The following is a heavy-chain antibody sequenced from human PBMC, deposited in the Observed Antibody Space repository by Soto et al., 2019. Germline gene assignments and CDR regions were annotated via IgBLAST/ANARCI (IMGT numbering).Heavy chain of an antibody. V-gene: IGHV3-23*04. Sequence: EVQLVESGGGLVQPGGSLRLSCAASGFTFSTYAMTWVRQAPGKGLEWVSGISGSGCSTYHADSVKGRFNISRDSSKNTVYLQMNRRRAEDTAVYYCAIGVGANRYYFDYWGQGTVVTVSS. D-gene: IGHD1-26*01. CDR3: AIGVGANRYYFDY. CDR1: GFTFSTYA. CDR2: ISGSGCST. J-gene: IGHJ4*02.